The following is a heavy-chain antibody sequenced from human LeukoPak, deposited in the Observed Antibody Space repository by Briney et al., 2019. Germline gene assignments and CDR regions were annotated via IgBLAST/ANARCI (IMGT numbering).Heavy chain of an antibody. V-gene: IGHV3-23*01. D-gene: IGHD2-2*01. Sequence: GGSLRLSCAASGFTFSSYAMSWLRQAPGKGLEWVSAISGSGGSTYYADSVKGRLTISRDNSKNTLYLQMNSLRAEDTAVYYCAKDEDFGFVVVPAANGCFEYWGQGTLVTVSS. CDR3: AKDEDFGFVVVPAANGCFEY. CDR2: ISGSGGST. J-gene: IGHJ4*02. CDR1: GFTFSSYA.